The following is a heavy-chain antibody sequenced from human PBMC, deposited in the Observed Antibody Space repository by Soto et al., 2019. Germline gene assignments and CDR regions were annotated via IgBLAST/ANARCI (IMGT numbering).Heavy chain of an antibody. CDR1: GFTFSSYG. V-gene: IGHV3-7*03. J-gene: IGHJ4*02. CDR3: ARENTKPRPGATQY. Sequence: GGSLRLSCAASGFTFSSYGMHWVRQAPGKGLEWVANIKQDGSEKYYVDSVKGRFTISRDNAKNSLYLQMNSLRAEDTAVYYCARENTKPRPGATQYWGQGTLVTVSS. CDR2: IKQDGSEK. D-gene: IGHD6-25*01.